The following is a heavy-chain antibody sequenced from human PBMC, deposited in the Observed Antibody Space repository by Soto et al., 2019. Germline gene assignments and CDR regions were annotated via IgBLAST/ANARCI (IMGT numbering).Heavy chain of an antibody. CDR1: GYTFTGYY. J-gene: IGHJ6*02. CDR2: INPNSGGT. CDR3: ARDRLELANLYYYYGMDV. D-gene: IGHD6-13*01. Sequence: GASVKVSCKASGYTFTGYYIHWVRQAPGQGLEWMGWINPNSGGTNYAQNFQGWVTMTRDTSISTAYMELSRLKSDDTAVYYCARDRLELANLYYYYGMDVWGQGTTVTVSS. V-gene: IGHV1-2*04.